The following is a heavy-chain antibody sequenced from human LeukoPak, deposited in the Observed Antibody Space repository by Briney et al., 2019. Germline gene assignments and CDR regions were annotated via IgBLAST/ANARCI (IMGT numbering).Heavy chain of an antibody. D-gene: IGHD4-23*01. J-gene: IGHJ2*01. CDR3: ARRPTPRYFDL. V-gene: IGHV4-39*01. CDR1: GGSISSSSYY. Sequence: SETLSLTCTVSGGSISSSSYYWRWIRQPPGKGLEWIGSIYYSGSTYYNPSLKRRVTISVDTSKNQFSLKLSSVTAADTAVYYCARRPTPRYFDLWGRGNLVTVSS. CDR2: IYYSGST.